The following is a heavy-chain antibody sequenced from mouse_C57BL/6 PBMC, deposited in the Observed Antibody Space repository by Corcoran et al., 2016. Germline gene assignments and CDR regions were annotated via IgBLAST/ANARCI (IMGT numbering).Heavy chain of an antibody. D-gene: IGHD2-2*01. V-gene: IGHV1-26*01. CDR1: GYTFTDYY. J-gene: IGHJ3*01. Sequence: EVQLQQSGPELVKPGASVKISCKASGYTFTDYYMNWVKQSHGKSLEWIGDINPNNGGTSYNQKFKGKATLTVDKSSSTDYMELRSLTSEDSAVDYCAGLYYGCDQVLAYWGQGTLVTVSA. CDR3: AGLYYGCDQVLAY. CDR2: INPNNGGT.